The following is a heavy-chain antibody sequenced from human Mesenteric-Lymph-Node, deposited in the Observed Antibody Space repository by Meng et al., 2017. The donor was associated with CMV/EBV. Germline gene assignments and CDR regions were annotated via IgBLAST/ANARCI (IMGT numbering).Heavy chain of an antibody. V-gene: IGHV3-23*01. D-gene: IGHD1-1*01. CDR3: AKVGLGNSGTKPTYYIDY. J-gene: IGHJ4*02. Sequence: GESLKISCAASEFTISSYDMSWVRQAPGKGLEWVSGISAINSIAYYTDSVRGRFSLSRDNSKNTLYLQMDSLRAEDTAVYYCAKVGLGNSGTKPTYYIDYWGQGTLVTVSS. CDR1: EFTISSYD. CDR2: ISAINSIA.